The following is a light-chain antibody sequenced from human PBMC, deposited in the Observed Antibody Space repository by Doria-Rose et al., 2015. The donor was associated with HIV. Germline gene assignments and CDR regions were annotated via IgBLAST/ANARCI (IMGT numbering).Light chain of an antibody. Sequence: TQSPGTLSLSPGERATLSCRASQSFSSTYLAWYQHRPVQAPSLLIYDGSTRATGIPDRFSASGSGTDFTLTINRLEPEDFALYYCHQYGTSWTFGQGTKVEI. CDR3: HQYGTSWT. V-gene: IGKV3-20*01. J-gene: IGKJ1*01. CDR2: DGS. CDR1: QSFSSTY.